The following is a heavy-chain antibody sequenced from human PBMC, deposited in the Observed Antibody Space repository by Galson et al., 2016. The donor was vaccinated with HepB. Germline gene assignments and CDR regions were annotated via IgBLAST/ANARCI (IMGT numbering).Heavy chain of an antibody. Sequence: SLRLSCAASGFTFSSYWMSWVRQAPGKGLEWVANISQDGSEKSYVDSVKGRFTISRDNARNSLYLQMNSLSAEDTAVYYCAGDGPLRGAPYFDYWGQGTLVTVSS. D-gene: IGHD3-10*01. V-gene: IGHV3-7*01. CDR3: AGDGPLRGAPYFDY. CDR2: ISQDGSEK. CDR1: GFTFSSYW. J-gene: IGHJ4*02.